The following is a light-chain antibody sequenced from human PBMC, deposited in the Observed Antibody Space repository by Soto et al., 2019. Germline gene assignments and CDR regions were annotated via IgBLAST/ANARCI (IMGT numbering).Light chain of an antibody. Sequence: EIVLTQSPGTLSLSPGERATLSCRASQSVTNNYLAWYQQKPGQAPRLLIYAASKRATGIPDRFIGSGSGTDFTLTIIVLEPEDFAVLYCQHYVSSPWTFGQGTKVEIK. CDR3: QHYVSSPWT. J-gene: IGKJ1*01. V-gene: IGKV3-20*01. CDR1: QSVTNNY. CDR2: AAS.